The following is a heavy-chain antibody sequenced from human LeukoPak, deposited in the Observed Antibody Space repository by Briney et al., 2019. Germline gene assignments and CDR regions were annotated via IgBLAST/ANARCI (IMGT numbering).Heavy chain of an antibody. V-gene: IGHV4-39*07. Sequence: SETLSLTCTVSGGSISSSSYYWGWIRQPPGKGLEWIGSIYYSGSTYYNPSLKSRVTISVDTSKNQFSLKLSSVTAADTAVYYCARAESIAALPGYWGQGTLVTVSS. CDR2: IYYSGST. J-gene: IGHJ4*02. D-gene: IGHD6-6*01. CDR3: ARAESIAALPGY. CDR1: GGSISSSSYY.